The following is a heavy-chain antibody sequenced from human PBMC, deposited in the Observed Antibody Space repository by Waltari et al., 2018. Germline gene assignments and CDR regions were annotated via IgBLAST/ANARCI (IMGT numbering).Heavy chain of an antibody. V-gene: IGHV4-39*01. CDR2: MSYSGVT. CDR3: ATYIGASVGTAAFDV. Sequence: QLQLQESGPGLVKPSETLSLTCSVSGVSITSNRHYWGWIRQPPGQGLEWIATMSYSGVTYSSPSVESRVTVSRDTSKNQLSLKLVSVTAADTAVYYCATYIGASVGTAAFDVWGQGTMVTVSS. CDR1: GVSITSNRHY. J-gene: IGHJ3*01. D-gene: IGHD5-12*01.